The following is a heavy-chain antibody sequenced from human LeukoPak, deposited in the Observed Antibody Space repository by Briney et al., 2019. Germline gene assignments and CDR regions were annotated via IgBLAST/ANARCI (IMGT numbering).Heavy chain of an antibody. CDR1: GFTFSNYW. D-gene: IGHD4-17*01. CDR2: IKSKTDGGTT. V-gene: IGHV3-15*01. Sequence: GGSLRLSCAASGFTFSNYWMSWLRQPPGKGLEWVGRIKSKTDGGTTEYAAPVKGRFTISRDDSQTTLFLQMNSLKTEDTAVYYCTAPYGDVFDYWGQGTLVTVSS. J-gene: IGHJ4*02. CDR3: TAPYGDVFDY.